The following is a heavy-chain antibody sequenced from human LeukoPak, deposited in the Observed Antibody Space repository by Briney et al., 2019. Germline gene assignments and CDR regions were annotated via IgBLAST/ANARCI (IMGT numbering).Heavy chain of an antibody. CDR3: ATRYFDL. V-gene: IGHV3-7*01. CDR2: IKHDGSEK. CDR1: GFTFSNYW. J-gene: IGHJ2*01. Sequence: GGSLRLSCAASGFTFSNYWMNWVRQAPGKGLGWVANIKHDGSEKYYVDSVKGRFTISRDNAKNSLYLQMNSLRAEDTAVYYCATRYFDLWGRGTLVTVSS.